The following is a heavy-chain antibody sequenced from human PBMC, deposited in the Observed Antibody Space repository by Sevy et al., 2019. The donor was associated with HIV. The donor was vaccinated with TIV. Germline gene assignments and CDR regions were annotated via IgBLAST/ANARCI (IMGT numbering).Heavy chain of an antibody. V-gene: IGHV4-59*01. CDR2: IYYSGST. CDR3: ARLGYCSGGSCYLYYYYGMDV. D-gene: IGHD2-15*01. Sequence: SETLSLTCTVSGGSISSYYWSWIRQPPGKGLEWIGYIYYSGSTNYNPSLKSRVTISVDTSKNQFSLKLSSVTAAETAVYYCARLGYCSGGSCYLYYYYGMDVWGQGTTVTVSS. J-gene: IGHJ6*02. CDR1: GGSISSYY.